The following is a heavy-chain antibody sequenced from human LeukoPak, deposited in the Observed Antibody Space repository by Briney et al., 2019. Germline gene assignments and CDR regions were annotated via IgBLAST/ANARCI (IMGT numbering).Heavy chain of an antibody. J-gene: IGHJ4*02. CDR3: ARLRYYGGNSRVSYYFDY. Sequence: SETLSLTCTVSGGSVTSHNWNWLRQPPGKGLEWIGRIYTSGSTNYNPSLKSRVTMSVDTSKNQFSLKLSSVTAADTAVYYCARLRYYGGNSRVSYYFDYWGQGTLVTVSS. CDR1: GGSVTSHN. V-gene: IGHV4-4*07. D-gene: IGHD4-23*01. CDR2: IYTSGST.